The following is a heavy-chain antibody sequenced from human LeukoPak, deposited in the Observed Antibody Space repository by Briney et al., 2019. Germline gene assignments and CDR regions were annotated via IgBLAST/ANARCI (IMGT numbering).Heavy chain of an antibody. CDR3: ARVPRPLVAATHYFDY. V-gene: IGHV1-69*13. CDR1: GGIFSSYA. Sequence: ASVKVSCKASGGIFSSYAISWVRQAPGQGLEWMGGIIPIFGTANYAQKFQGRVTITADESTSTAYMELSSLRSEDTAVYYCARVPRPLVAATHYFDYWGQGTLVTVSS. J-gene: IGHJ4*02. D-gene: IGHD2-15*01. CDR2: IIPIFGTA.